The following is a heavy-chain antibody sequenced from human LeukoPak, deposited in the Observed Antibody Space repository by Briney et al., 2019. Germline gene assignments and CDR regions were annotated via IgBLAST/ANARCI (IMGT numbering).Heavy chain of an antibody. CDR3: ARALTVTTSRGPYNWFDP. Sequence: ASVTVSCKASGYTFTGYYMHGVRQAPGKGLEGMGWVNANSGGTNYAQKFQGRVTMTRDTSISTSYMELSTLRSDDTAVYYCARALTVTTSRGPYNWFDPWGQGTLVTVSS. CDR2: VNANSGGT. CDR1: GYTFTGYY. V-gene: IGHV1-2*02. D-gene: IGHD4-17*01. J-gene: IGHJ5*02.